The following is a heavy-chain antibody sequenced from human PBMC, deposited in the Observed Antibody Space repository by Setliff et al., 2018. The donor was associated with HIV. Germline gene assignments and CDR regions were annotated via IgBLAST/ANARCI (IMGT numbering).Heavy chain of an antibody. V-gene: IGHV4-59*02. D-gene: IGHD3-3*01. Sequence: PSETLSLTCTVSGGSVNGHYWNWIRLTPGKGLEWIGSISYSGSTNYNPSLKSRVTISVDTSKNQFSLKLSSVTAADTAVYHCAREREAWSAYDSWGQGTLVTVSS. J-gene: IGHJ5*02. CDR1: GGSVNGHY. CDR2: ISYSGST. CDR3: AREREAWSAYDS.